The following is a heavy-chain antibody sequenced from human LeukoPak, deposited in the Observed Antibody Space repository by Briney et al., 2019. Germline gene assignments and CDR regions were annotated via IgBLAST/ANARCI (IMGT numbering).Heavy chain of an antibody. Sequence: SGGSLRLSCAACGFTFSSYGMHWVRQAPGKGLEGVAFIRYDGSNKYYADSVKGRFTISRDNSKNKLYLQMNSLRAEDTAVYYCAKDAYYDFWSGYPDYWGQGTLVTVSS. V-gene: IGHV3-30*02. CDR1: GFTFSSYG. CDR2: IRYDGSNK. CDR3: AKDAYYDFWSGYPDY. J-gene: IGHJ4*02. D-gene: IGHD3-3*01.